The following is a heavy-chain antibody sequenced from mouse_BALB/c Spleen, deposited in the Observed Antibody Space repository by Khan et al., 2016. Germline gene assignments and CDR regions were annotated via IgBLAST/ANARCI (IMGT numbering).Heavy chain of an antibody. V-gene: IGHV1-18*01. Sequence: VQLQQSGPELVKPGASLKISCKASGYSFTGYTINWVKQSQGKNLEWIGLINPCTGGTIYNQKFKGKATLTVDKSSSPAYMELLSRTSEDSVVFYCARSYSEPWFAYWGQGTLVTVSA. D-gene: IGHD2-10*01. CDR1: GYSFTGYT. J-gene: IGHJ3*01. CDR2: INPCTGGT. CDR3: ARSYSEPWFAY.